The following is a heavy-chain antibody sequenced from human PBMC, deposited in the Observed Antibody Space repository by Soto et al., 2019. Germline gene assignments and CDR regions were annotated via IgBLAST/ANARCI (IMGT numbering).Heavy chain of an antibody. Sequence: EVQLLESGGAFVQTGGSLRLSCAASGFTFNSYAMSWVRQAPGKGLEWVSAIGSDGTAIQYAESVKGRFTISKDNSNEMLYLQRNSLRAEDTAVYYCVRPGLTVPGTRYFNHWGQGALVTVSS. V-gene: IGHV3-23*05. CDR3: VRPGLTVPGTRYFNH. CDR2: IGSDGTAI. J-gene: IGHJ4*02. CDR1: GFTFNSYA. D-gene: IGHD6-19*01.